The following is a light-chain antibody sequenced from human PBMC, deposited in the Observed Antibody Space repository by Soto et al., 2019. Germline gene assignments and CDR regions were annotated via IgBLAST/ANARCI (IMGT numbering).Light chain of an antibody. CDR2: AAT. CDR1: QSISSY. J-gene: IGKJ5*01. Sequence: DVQMTQSPSSLSASVGDRVTITCRASQSISSYLNWYQQKPGKAPKLLIYAATSLQSGVPSRFSGNGSRTDLTLTISSLQPEDFATYDCQQSDSTPITFGQGTRLETK. V-gene: IGKV1-39*01. CDR3: QQSDSTPIT.